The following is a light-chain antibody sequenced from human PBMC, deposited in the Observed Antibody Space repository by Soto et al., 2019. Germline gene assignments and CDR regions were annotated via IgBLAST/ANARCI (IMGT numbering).Light chain of an antibody. CDR3: QQYSSYWT. Sequence: DIPMTQSPSTLSASVGDRVTITCRASQRIGSWLAWYQQKPGKAPNLLIYKASSLESGVPSRFSGSGSGTEFTLTISSLQPEDFATYYCQQYSSYWTFGQGTKVEIK. V-gene: IGKV1-5*03. J-gene: IGKJ1*01. CDR2: KAS. CDR1: QRIGSW.